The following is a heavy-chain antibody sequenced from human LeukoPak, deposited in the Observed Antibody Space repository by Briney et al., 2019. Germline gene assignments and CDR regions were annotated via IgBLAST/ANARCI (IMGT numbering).Heavy chain of an antibody. CDR3: AKGGTYYKQGDYFDY. Sequence: ASVKVSCKASGYTLTSYYLHWVRPAPGQGLEWMGIINPSGGTTSYAQKFQGRVTLTRDMSTSTVYMELSSLRSDDTAVYYCAKGGTYYKQGDYFDYWGQGTLVTVSS. CDR2: INPSGGTT. CDR1: GYTLTSYY. V-gene: IGHV1-46*01. D-gene: IGHD1-26*01. J-gene: IGHJ4*02.